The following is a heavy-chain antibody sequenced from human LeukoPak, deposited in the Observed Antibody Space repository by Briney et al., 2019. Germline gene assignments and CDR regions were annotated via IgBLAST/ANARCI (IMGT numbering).Heavy chain of an antibody. CDR2: INPNSGGT. V-gene: IGHV1-2*02. Sequence: GASVKVSCKASGYTFTGCYMHWVRQAPGQGLEWMGWINPNSGGTNYAQKFQGRVTMTRDTSISTAYMELSRLRSDDTAVYYCARDGGIAARLTLDYWGQGTLVTVSS. D-gene: IGHD6-6*01. CDR1: GYTFTGCY. J-gene: IGHJ4*02. CDR3: ARDGGIAARLTLDY.